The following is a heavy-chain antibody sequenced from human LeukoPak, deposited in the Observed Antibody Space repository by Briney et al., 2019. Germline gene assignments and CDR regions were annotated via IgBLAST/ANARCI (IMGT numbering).Heavy chain of an antibody. Sequence: SQTLSLICTVSGGSISSGYYYWSWIRQPAGKGLEWIGRMYPNGSTEYNPSLNSRVTISVDTSKNQFSLKLSSVTAADTAVYYCTRSRERYCTSGSCYIDLQARWGQGTLVTVSS. V-gene: IGHV4-61*02. J-gene: IGHJ4*02. D-gene: IGHD2-2*02. CDR2: MYPNGST. CDR3: TRSRERYCTSGSCYIDLQAR. CDR1: GGSISSGYYY.